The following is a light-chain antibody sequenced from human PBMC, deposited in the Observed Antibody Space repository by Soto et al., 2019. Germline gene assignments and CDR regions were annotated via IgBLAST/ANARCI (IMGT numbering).Light chain of an antibody. CDR1: QSISSW. CDR3: QKYNRAPLT. V-gene: IGKV1-5*03. Sequence: DIQMTQSPSTLSASVGDRVTITCRASQSISSWLAWYQQKPGKAPKLLIYKASSLESGVPSRFSGSGSGTEFTLTISSLQPDDFAIYYCQKYNRAPLTFGGGTKVE. CDR2: KAS. J-gene: IGKJ4*01.